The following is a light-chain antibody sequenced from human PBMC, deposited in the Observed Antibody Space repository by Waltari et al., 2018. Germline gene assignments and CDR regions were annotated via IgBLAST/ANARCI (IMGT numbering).Light chain of an antibody. CDR1: QTVTNK. CDR3: QQHNNWPLT. J-gene: IGKJ3*01. Sequence: EIVMTQSPATLSVSPGERATLSCRASQTVTNKLAWYQQKPGQAPRLLIYGASTRAAGSPARFSGSQSGSEFTLTISNVQSEDFAVYYCQQHNNWPLTFGPGTKVDVK. V-gene: IGKV3-15*01. CDR2: GAS.